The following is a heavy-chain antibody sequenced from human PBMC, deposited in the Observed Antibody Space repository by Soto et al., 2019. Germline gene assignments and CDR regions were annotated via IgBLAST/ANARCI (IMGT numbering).Heavy chain of an antibody. CDR3: ARDGGSGGSCYSSNYYYGMDV. CDR2: IYSGGST. J-gene: IGHJ6*02. D-gene: IGHD2-15*01. V-gene: IGHV3-66*01. CDR1: GFTVSSNY. Sequence: GGSLRLSCAASGFTVSSNYMSWVRQAPGKGLEWVSVIYSGGSTYYADSVKGRFTISRDNSKNTLYLQMNSLRAEDTAVYYFARDGGSGGSCYSSNYYYGMDVWGQGTTVTVSS.